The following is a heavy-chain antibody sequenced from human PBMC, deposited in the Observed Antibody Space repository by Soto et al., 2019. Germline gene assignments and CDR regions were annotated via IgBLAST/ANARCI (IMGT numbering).Heavy chain of an antibody. Sequence: QITLKESGPTLVRPEQTLTLTCDFSGFSLSTYHMGVAWTRQPPGKALESLALIYWDDDKRYSPSLKDRLAISNDTSSNQVVLTITNIDPGDSATYFCAHAGDYDLLTFGHWGPGTLVTVAS. CDR2: IYWDDDK. D-gene: IGHD4-17*01. CDR3: AHAGDYDLLTFGH. CDR1: GFSLSTYHMG. J-gene: IGHJ4*02. V-gene: IGHV2-5*02.